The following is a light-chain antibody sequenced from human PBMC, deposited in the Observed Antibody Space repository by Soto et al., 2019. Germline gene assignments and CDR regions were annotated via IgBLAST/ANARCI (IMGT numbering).Light chain of an antibody. J-gene: IGLJ3*02. CDR1: SGDIGSYNL. CDR2: EGS. V-gene: IGLV2-23*01. Sequence: QSALTQPASVSGSPGQSITISRTGTSGDIGSYNLVSWYQQCPGRAPKLMIYEGSKRPSGVSSRFSGSKSGSTAFLTISGLQAEDEADYYCFSHAGSSGPLWVFGGGTKGTVL. CDR3: FSHAGSSGPLWV.